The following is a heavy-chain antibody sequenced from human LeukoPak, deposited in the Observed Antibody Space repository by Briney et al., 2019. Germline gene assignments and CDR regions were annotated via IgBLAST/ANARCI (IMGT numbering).Heavy chain of an antibody. J-gene: IGHJ3*02. CDR1: GFTFSSYS. CDR3: ARDLSGSYRPDAFDI. D-gene: IGHD1-26*01. CDR2: ISSSSSYI. V-gene: IGHV3-21*01. Sequence: GGSLRLSCAASGFTFSSYSMNWVRQAPGKGLEWVSSISSSSSYIYYADSVKGRFTISRDNAKNSLYLQMNSLRAEDTAVYYCARDLSGSYRPDAFDIWGQGTMVTVSS.